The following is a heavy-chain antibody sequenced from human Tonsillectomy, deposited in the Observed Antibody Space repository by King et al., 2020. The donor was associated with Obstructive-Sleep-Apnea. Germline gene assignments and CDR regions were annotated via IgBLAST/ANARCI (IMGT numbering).Heavy chain of an antibody. Sequence: VQLVESGSELKEPGASVKVSCKASGYTFTSYAMNWVRQAPGQGLEWMGWINTNTGNPTYAQGFTGRFVFSLDTSVSTAYLQISSLKAEDTAVYYCARGVADILTGYYNVIGYWGQGTLVTVSS. D-gene: IGHD3-9*01. CDR1: GYTFTSYA. CDR3: ARGVADILTGYYNVIGY. V-gene: IGHV7-4-1*02. CDR2: INTNTGNP. J-gene: IGHJ4*02.